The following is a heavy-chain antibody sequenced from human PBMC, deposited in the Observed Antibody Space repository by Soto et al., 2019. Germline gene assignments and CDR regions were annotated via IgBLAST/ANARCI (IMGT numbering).Heavy chain of an antibody. Sequence: LSLTCTVSGGSIGSFYWSWIRQPPGKALEWLARIDWDDDTFYNPSLKTRLTVTKDTSKNQVVLTMTNMDPVDTATYYCAHRHYSYGYLVDYWGQGTLVTVSS. V-gene: IGHV2-70*12. CDR2: IDWDDDT. D-gene: IGHD5-18*01. J-gene: IGHJ4*02. CDR1: GGSIGSFY. CDR3: AHRHYSYGYLVDY.